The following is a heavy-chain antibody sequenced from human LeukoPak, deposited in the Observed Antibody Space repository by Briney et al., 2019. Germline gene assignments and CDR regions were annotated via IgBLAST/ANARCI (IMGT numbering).Heavy chain of an antibody. CDR3: AINGGGDSGYGNFDY. J-gene: IGHJ4*02. Sequence: GGSLRLSCAASGFTFSSYSMNWVRQAPGKGLEWVSYITFSSSIIYYADSVKGRFTTSRDNAKNSLYLQMNSLRAEDTAFYYCAINGGGDSGYGNFDYWGQGTLVTVSS. CDR2: ITFSSSII. D-gene: IGHD5-12*01. CDR1: GFTFSSYS. V-gene: IGHV3-48*04.